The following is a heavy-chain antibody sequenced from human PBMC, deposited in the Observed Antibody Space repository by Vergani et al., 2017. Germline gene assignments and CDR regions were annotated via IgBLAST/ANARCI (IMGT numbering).Heavy chain of an antibody. CDR1: GGSINTGAYY. CDR2: VYTSGMT. J-gene: IGHJ4*02. D-gene: IGHD3-10*01. Sequence: QVQLQESGPRLVRPSQTLSLTCTVSGGSINTGAYYWSWIRQPAGKGLEWIGRVYTSGMTNYNPSLKSRVTILVDRSKSQLSLKLSSVTAADTAVYYCARSGRGFGEFYKDYWGQGTLVTVSS. CDR3: ARSGRGFGEFYKDY. V-gene: IGHV4-61*02.